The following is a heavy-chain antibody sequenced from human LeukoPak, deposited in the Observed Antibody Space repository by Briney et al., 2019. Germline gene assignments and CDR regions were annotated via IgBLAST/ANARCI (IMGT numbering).Heavy chain of an antibody. CDR1: GYTFTGYY. CDR3: ARSHYYDSSGYQVGAFDI. CDR2: INPNSGGT. D-gene: IGHD3-22*01. J-gene: IGHJ3*02. V-gene: IGHV1-2*04. Sequence: GASVKVSCKASGYTFTGYYMHWVRQAPGQGLEWMGWINPNSGGTNYAQKFQGWVTMTRDTSISTAYMELSRLRSDDTAVYYCARSHYYDSSGYQVGAFDIWGQGTMVTVSS.